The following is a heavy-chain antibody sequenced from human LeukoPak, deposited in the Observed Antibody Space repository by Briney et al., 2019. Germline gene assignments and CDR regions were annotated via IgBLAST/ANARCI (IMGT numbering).Heavy chain of an antibody. V-gene: IGHV5-51*01. Sequence: GESLKISCTGSGYSFTSYWIGWVRQMPGKGLEWMGIIYPGDSDTCYSPFFQGQATISDDTSISTAYLQWRSRKASDTAMYYCARYPPGGDYYYYGMDVWGQGTTVTVSS. J-gene: IGHJ6*02. CDR2: IYPGDSDT. CDR1: GYSFTSYW. D-gene: IGHD3-16*01. CDR3: ARYPPGGDYYYYGMDV.